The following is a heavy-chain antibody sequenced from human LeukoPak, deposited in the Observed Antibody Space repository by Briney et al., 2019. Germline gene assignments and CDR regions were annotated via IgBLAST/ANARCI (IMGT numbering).Heavy chain of an antibody. J-gene: IGHJ4*02. CDR3: AREWASRARPGYFDY. Sequence: PSETLSLTCAVYGGSFSGYYWSWLRQPPGKGLEWIGEINHSGSTNYNPSLKSVVTISVDTSKNQFSMKLSSVTAADSAVYYCAREWASRARPGYFDYWGQGTLVTVSS. D-gene: IGHD1-26*01. CDR1: GGSFSGYY. CDR2: INHSGST. V-gene: IGHV4-34*01.